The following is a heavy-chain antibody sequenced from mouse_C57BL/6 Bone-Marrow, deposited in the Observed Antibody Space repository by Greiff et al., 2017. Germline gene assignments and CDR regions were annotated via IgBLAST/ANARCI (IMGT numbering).Heavy chain of an antibody. J-gene: IGHJ1*03. CDR1: GYTFTSYG. CDR2: IYPRSGNT. CDR3: ARRYYGSPYFDV. V-gene: IGHV1-81*01. Sequence: VQLQQSGAELARPGASVKLSCKASGYTFTSYGISWVKQRTGQGLEWIGEIYPRSGNTYYNEKFKGKATLTADKSSSTAYMELRSLTSEDSAVYFCARRYYGSPYFDVWGTGTTVTVSS. D-gene: IGHD1-1*01.